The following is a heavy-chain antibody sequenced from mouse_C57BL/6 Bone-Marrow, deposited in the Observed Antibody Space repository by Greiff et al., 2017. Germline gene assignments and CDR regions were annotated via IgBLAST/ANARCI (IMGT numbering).Heavy chain of an antibody. V-gene: IGHV1-55*01. J-gene: IGHJ1*03. CDR1: GYTFTSYW. CDR3: ARPYYSNYWYFDD. D-gene: IGHD2-5*01. Sequence: QVHVKQPGAELVKPGASVKMSCKASGYTFTSYWITWVKQRPGQGLEWIGDIYPGSGSTNYNEKFKSKATLTVDTSSSTAYMQLSSLTSEDSAVYYCARPYYSNYWYFDDWGTGTTVTVSS. CDR2: IYPGSGST.